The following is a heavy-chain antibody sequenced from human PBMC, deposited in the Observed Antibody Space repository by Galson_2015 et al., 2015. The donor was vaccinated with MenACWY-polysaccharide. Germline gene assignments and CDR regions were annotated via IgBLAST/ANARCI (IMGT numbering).Heavy chain of an antibody. D-gene: IGHD1-26*01. J-gene: IGHJ4*02. CDR2: INPSGST. CDR3: ARVEKYSGSFYILY. V-gene: IGHV4-34*01. CDR1: GGSFSGYY. Sequence: LSLTCAVYGGSFSGYYWTWLRQPPGEGLEWIGEINPSGSTNYNPSLKSRVTISLDTSKNEFSLKLSSVTAADTAVYYCARVEKYSGSFYILYWGQGTLVTVSS.